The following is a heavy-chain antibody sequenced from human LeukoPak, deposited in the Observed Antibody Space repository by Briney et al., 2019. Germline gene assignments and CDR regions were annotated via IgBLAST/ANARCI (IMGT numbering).Heavy chain of an antibody. Sequence: ASVKVPCKASGYTFTSYGISWVRQAPGQGLEWMGIINPSGGSTSYAQKFQGRVTMTRDTSTSTVYMELSSLRSEDTAVYYCARDESLDYWGQGTLVTVSS. D-gene: IGHD3-10*01. CDR2: INPSGGST. CDR3: ARDESLDY. V-gene: IGHV1-46*01. CDR1: GYTFTSYG. J-gene: IGHJ4*02.